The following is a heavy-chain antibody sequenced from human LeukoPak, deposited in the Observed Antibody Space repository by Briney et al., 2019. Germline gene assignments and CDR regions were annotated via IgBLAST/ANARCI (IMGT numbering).Heavy chain of an antibody. V-gene: IGHV4-34*01. CDR2: INHSGST. D-gene: IGHD3-10*01. J-gene: IGHJ5*02. CDR3: ARVRFEWFDP. Sequence: SETLSLTCAVYGGSFSGYYWSWIRQPPGKGLEWIGEINHSGSTNYNPSLKSRVTISVDTSKNQFSLKLSSVTAADTAVYYCARVRFEWFDPWGQGTLVTVSS. CDR1: GGSFSGYY.